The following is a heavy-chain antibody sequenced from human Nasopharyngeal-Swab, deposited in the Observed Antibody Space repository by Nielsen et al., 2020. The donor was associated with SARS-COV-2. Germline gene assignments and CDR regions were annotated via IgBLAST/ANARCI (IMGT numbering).Heavy chain of an antibody. CDR3: ARNQLLGSYYYYGMDV. Sequence: GGSLRLSCAASGFTFSSYSMNWVRQAPGKGLEWVSSISSSSSYIYYADSVKGRFTISRDNAKNSLYLQMNSLRAEDTAVYYCARNQLLGSYYYYGMDVWGQGTTVPVSS. CDR1: GFTFSSYS. CDR2: ISSSSSYI. D-gene: IGHD2-2*01. J-gene: IGHJ6*02. V-gene: IGHV3-21*01.